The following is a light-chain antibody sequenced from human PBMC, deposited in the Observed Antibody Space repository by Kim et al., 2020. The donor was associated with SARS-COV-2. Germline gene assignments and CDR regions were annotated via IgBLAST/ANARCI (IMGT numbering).Light chain of an antibody. J-gene: IGKJ4*01. CDR2: DAA. V-gene: IGKV3-11*01. CDR1: HKSGIN. Sequence: LGEGSIPSGGASHKSGINLAWYQQKRGQAPRLLIYDAAIRATGIPAKFSGSGSGTDFTLTICNLDPEDFGIYFCQQHNTWPPAPSFGGGTKVDIK. CDR3: QQHNTWPPAPS.